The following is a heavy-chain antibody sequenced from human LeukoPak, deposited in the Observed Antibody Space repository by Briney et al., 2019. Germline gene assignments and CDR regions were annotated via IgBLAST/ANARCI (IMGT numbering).Heavy chain of an antibody. CDR3: ATRYSSNWHYFDY. V-gene: IGHV5-51*01. CDR1: GYVSTTYW. Sequence: GESLRISCKGSGYVSTTYWIAWVRQMPGKGLEWMGIIYPGDSDTTYSPSFQGQVTISANKSITTAYLQWSSLKASDTAMYYCATRYSSNWHYFDYWGQGTLVTVSS. D-gene: IGHD2-2*01. J-gene: IGHJ4*02. CDR2: IYPGDSDT.